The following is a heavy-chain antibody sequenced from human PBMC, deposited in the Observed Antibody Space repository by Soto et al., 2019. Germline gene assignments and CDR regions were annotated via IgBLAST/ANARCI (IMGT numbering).Heavy chain of an antibody. CDR3: ARGAGEWLSYAYGMDV. J-gene: IGHJ6*02. V-gene: IGHV3-74*01. CDR1: GIPFSIYW. D-gene: IGHD3-3*01. CDR2: INSDGSRT. Sequence: GGSLRLSCAASGIPFSIYWMHWVRQSPGKGLVWVSRINSDGSRTDYADSVMGRFTISRDNAKNTLGLQMNSLRTEDTAVYYCARGAGEWLSYAYGMDVWGQGRRVAFSS.